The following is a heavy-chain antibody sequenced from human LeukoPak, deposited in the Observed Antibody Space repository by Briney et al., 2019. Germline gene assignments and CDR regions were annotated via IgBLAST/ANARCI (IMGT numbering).Heavy chain of an antibody. CDR1: GYTFTGYY. CDR3: ARDSGRIRGLLWFGEVEVYNWFDP. V-gene: IGHV1-46*01. Sequence: ASVKVSCKASGYTFTGYYMHWVRQAPGQGLEWMGIINPSGGSTSYAQKFQGRVTMTRDTSTSTVYMELSSLRSEDTAVYYCARDSGRIRGLLWFGEVEVYNWFDPWGQGTLVTVSS. D-gene: IGHD3-10*01. CDR2: INPSGGST. J-gene: IGHJ5*02.